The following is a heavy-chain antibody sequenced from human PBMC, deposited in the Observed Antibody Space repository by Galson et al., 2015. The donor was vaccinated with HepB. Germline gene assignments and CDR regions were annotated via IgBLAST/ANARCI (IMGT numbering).Heavy chain of an antibody. J-gene: IGHJ6*02. CDR3: AKDRGSGSSYYYGMDV. Sequence: SLRLSCAASGFTLSSYDMSWVRQAPGKGLEWVPGISWNSGSIGYADSVKGRFTISRDNAKNSLYLQMNSLRAEDTALYYCAKDRGSGSSYYYGMDVWGQGTTVTVSS. V-gene: IGHV3-9*01. D-gene: IGHD3-10*01. CDR1: GFTLSSYD. CDR2: ISWNSGSI.